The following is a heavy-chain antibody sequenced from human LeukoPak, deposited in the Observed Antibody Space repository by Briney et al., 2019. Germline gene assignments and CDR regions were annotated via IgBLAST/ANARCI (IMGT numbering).Heavy chain of an antibody. V-gene: IGHV4-4*07. CDR3: ARDTPPYYSSSFYPIHYYYYMDV. Sequence: SETLSLTCTVSGGSISSYYWSWIRQPAGKGLEWIWRIYTSGSTNYNPSLKSRVTMSVDTSKNQFSLKLSSVTAADTAVYYCARDTPPYYSSSFYPIHYYYYMDVWGKGTTVTVSS. D-gene: IGHD6-13*01. CDR2: IYTSGST. CDR1: GGSISSYY. J-gene: IGHJ6*03.